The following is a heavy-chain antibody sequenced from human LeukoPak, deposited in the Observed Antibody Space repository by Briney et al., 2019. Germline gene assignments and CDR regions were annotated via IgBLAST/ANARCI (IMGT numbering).Heavy chain of an antibody. D-gene: IGHD3-22*01. CDR1: GYTFTGYY. CDR2: INPNSGGT. Sequence: GASVKVSCKASGYTFTGYYMHWVRQAPGQGLEWMGWINPNSGGTNYAQKFQGRVTMTRDTSISTAYMELSRLRSDDTAVHYCAREGARRYYYDSSGYFKDWGQGTLVTVSS. CDR3: AREGARRYYYDSSGYFKD. J-gene: IGHJ4*02. V-gene: IGHV1-2*02.